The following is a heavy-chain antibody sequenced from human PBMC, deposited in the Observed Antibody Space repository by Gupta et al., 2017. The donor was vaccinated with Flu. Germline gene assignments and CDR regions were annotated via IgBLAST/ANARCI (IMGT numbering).Heavy chain of an antibody. CDR2: ISYDESNK. Sequence: QVQLVESGGGVVQPGRSLRLSCVASGLTFRTYGMHWVRQAPGKGLEWVAFISYDESNKYYTDSVKGRFTISRDNSENTVYLQMNSPRAEDAAVYYCARANTEYRLLSAFDKWGQGTMVTVSS. CDR1: GLTFRTYG. J-gene: IGHJ3*02. D-gene: IGHD2-2*01. CDR3: ARANTEYRLLSAFDK. V-gene: IGHV3-30*03.